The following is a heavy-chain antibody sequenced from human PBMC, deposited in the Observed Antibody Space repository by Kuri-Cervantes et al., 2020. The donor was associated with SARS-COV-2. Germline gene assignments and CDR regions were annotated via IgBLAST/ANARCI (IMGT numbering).Heavy chain of an antibody. D-gene: IGHD3-3*01. CDR3: ARDRGLSTIFGVVIIGGGAFDI. CDR1: GYTFTNYA. V-gene: IGHV7-4-1*02. J-gene: IGHJ3*02. Sequence: ASVKVSCKASGYTFTNYAMNWVRQAPGQGLEWLGWVDTNTLIATYAQGFTGRFVFSLDTSVSTAYLQISSLKAEDAAVYYCARDRGLSTIFGVVIIGGGAFDIWGQGTTVTVSS. CDR2: VDTNTLIA.